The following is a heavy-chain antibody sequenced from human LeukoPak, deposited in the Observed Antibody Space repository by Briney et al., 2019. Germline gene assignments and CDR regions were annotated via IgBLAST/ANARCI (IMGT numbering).Heavy chain of an antibody. Sequence: SETLSLTCTVSGGSISSGTYYWSWIRQPPGKGLEWIGYIYYSGSTNYNPSLKSRVTISVDTSKNQFSLKLSSVTAADTAVYYCARSWAGYTAIDYWGQGTLVTVSS. J-gene: IGHJ4*02. D-gene: IGHD5-18*01. CDR2: IYYSGST. CDR1: GGSISSGTYY. V-gene: IGHV4-61*01. CDR3: ARSWAGYTAIDY.